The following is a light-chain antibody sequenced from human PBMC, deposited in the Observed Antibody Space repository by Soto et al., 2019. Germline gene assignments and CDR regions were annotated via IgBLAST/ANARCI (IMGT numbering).Light chain of an antibody. J-gene: IGKJ1*01. Sequence: EIGMTLSTATRSVSPGERATLSCRASQSVSSNLAWYQQKPGQAPRLLIYGASSRATGIPDRFSGSGSGTDFTLTISRLEPEDLAVYYCQQYGNSPQTFGQGTKVDIK. CDR3: QQYGNSPQT. CDR2: GAS. V-gene: IGKV3-20*01. CDR1: QSVSSN.